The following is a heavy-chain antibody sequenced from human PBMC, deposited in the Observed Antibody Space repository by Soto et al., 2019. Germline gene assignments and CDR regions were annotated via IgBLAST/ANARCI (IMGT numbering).Heavy chain of an antibody. CDR1: GGSFSGYY. D-gene: IGHD5-18*01. V-gene: IGHV4-34*01. CDR2: INHSGST. Sequence: SETLSLTCAVYGGSFSGYYWSWIRQPPGKGLEWIGEINHSGSTNYNPSLKSRVTISVDTSKNQFSLKLSSVTAADTAVYYCARVDAAMAQGYYYYYYGMDVWGQGATVTVSS. CDR3: ARVDAAMAQGYYYYYYGMDV. J-gene: IGHJ6*02.